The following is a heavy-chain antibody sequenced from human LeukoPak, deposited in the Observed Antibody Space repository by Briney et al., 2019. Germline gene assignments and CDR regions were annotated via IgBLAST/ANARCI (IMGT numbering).Heavy chain of an antibody. Sequence: PSGTLSLTCTVSGGSISSSSYYWGWIRQPPGKGLERIGYIYYRGSTYYNPSLKSRVTISVDTSKNQCSLKLSSVTAADTAVYYCARHTFYYYDSSGYYERPFDYWGQGTLVTVSS. V-gene: IGHV4-39*01. CDR1: GGSISSSSYY. D-gene: IGHD3-22*01. J-gene: IGHJ4*02. CDR3: ARHTFYYYDSSGYYERPFDY. CDR2: IYYRGST.